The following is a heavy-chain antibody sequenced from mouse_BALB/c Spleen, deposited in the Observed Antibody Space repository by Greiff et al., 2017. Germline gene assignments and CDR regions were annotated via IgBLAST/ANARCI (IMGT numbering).Heavy chain of an antibody. D-gene: IGHD2-4*01. CDR2: INPSTGYT. Sequence: VQLKESGAELAKPGASVKMSCKASGYTFTSYWMHWVKQRPGQGLEWIGYINPSTGYTEYNQKFKDKATLTADKSSSTAYMQLSSLTSEDSAVYYCARSDDYPFDYWGQGTTLTVSS. CDR3: ARSDDYPFDY. J-gene: IGHJ2*01. CDR1: GYTFTSYW. V-gene: IGHV1-7*01.